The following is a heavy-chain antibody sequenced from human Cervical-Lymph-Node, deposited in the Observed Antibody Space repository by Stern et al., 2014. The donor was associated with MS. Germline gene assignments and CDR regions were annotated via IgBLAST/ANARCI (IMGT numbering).Heavy chain of an antibody. J-gene: IGHJ4*02. CDR3: ARQRYFDY. V-gene: IGHV5-51*01. CDR2: IFPGGSDI. CDR1: GYTFTSYW. Sequence: VQLVQSGPEVKRPGESLKISCQASGYTFTSYWIGWVRQMPGNGLEWIAIIFPGGSDIRYSPSFQGQVTISADKSSSTAYLQWNNLKASDTAIYYCARQRYFDYWGQGTLVTVSS.